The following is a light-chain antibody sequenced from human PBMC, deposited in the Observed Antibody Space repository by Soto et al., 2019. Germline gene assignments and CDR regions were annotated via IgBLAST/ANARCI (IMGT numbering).Light chain of an antibody. CDR2: GAS. CDR3: QQYNTWPPIT. CDR1: QRISTN. Sequence: DIEMTQSPPILSVSPGEGATLSCRASQRISTNLAWYQHIPGQAPRLLIYGASTRATGLPARFSGSGSGTDFTLTISSLQSEDFAVYYCQQYNTWPPITFGQGTRLEI. J-gene: IGKJ5*01. V-gene: IGKV3-15*01.